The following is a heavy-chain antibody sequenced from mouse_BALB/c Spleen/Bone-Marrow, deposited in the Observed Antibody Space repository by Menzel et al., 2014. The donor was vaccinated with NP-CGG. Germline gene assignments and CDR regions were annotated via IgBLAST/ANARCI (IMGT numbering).Heavy chain of an antibody. CDR3: AREVRCDGFDY. J-gene: IGHJ2*01. D-gene: IGHD2-14*01. Sequence: VQLQQSGAELAKPGASVKMTCKVSGYTFTSYWMHWVKQRPGQGLEWIGYTNPSTGYTEYNQKFKDKATLTADKSSSTAYMQLSSLTSEDSAVYYCAREVRCDGFDYWGQGTTLTVSS. V-gene: IGHV1-7*01. CDR1: GYTFTSYW. CDR2: TNPSTGYT.